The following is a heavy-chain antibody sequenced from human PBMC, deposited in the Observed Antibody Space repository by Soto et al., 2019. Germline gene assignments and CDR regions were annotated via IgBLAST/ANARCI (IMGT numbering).Heavy chain of an antibody. CDR1: GYIFSDHY. J-gene: IGHJ4*02. CDR3: TRVHTTGPVIPDY. Sequence: GGSLRLSCAASGYIFSDHYIDWVRQGPGKGLEWVGRGRNRAYSYSTEYAASVKGRFTISRDDSKSIAFLQMNSLKIEDTAFYYCTRVHTTGPVIPDYWGQGTPVTVSS. D-gene: IGHD3-9*01. CDR2: GRNRAYSYST. V-gene: IGHV3-72*01.